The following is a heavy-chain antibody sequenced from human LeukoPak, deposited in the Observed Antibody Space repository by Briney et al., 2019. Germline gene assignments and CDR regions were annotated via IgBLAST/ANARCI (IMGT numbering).Heavy chain of an antibody. CDR2: IRYDGSNK. CDR1: GFTFSSYG. Sequence: GGSLRLSCAASGFTFSSYGMHWVRQAPGKGLEWVAFIRYDGSNKYYADSVKGRFTISRDNSKNTLYLQMNSLRAEDTAVYYCAGSLRKYYYYMDVWGKGTTVTVSS. CDR3: AGSLRKYYYYMDV. D-gene: IGHD6-13*01. J-gene: IGHJ6*03. V-gene: IGHV3-30*02.